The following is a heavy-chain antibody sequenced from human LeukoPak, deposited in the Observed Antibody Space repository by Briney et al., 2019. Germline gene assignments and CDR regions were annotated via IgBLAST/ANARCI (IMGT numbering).Heavy chain of an antibody. CDR3: ARVRSGYGAGYYYYYYVDA. Sequence: PSETLSLTCTLSGGSISSYYWSWIRQPPGKGLEWSGYIYDRGSTNYNPPLKSRVTLSVATSKHQFSLKLSTVTAADTAVYYCARVRSGYGAGYYYYYYVDACGKGNTVTVSS. D-gene: IGHD4-17*01. CDR1: GGSISSYY. CDR2: IYDRGST. V-gene: IGHV4-59*01. J-gene: IGHJ6*03.